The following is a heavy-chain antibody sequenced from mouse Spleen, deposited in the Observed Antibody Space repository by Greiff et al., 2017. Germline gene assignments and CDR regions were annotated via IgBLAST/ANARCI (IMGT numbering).Heavy chain of an antibody. J-gene: IGHJ4*01. CDR1: GYTFTSYW. D-gene: IGHD2-1*01. CDR2: IYPGNSDT. CDR3: TRATMVTTWAMDY. Sequence: VHVKQSGTVLARPGASVKMSCKTSGYTFTSYWMHWVKQRPGQGLEWIGAIYPGNSDTSYNQKFKGKAKLTAVTSASTAYMELSSLTNEDSAVYYCTRATMVTTWAMDYWGQGTSVTVSS. V-gene: IGHV1-5*01.